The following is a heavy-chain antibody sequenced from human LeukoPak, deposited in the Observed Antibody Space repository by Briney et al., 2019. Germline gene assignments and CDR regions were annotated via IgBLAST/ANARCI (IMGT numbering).Heavy chain of an antibody. Sequence: GSLRLSCAASGFTFSSYAMSWVRQAPGKGLEWIGSIYYSGSTYYNPSLKSRVTISVDTSKNQFSLKLSSVTAADTAVYYCAREKSIAVAGTVDYWGQGTLVTVSS. V-gene: IGHV4-39*07. D-gene: IGHD6-19*01. CDR3: AREKSIAVAGTVDY. CDR2: IYYSGST. CDR1: GFTFSSYA. J-gene: IGHJ4*02.